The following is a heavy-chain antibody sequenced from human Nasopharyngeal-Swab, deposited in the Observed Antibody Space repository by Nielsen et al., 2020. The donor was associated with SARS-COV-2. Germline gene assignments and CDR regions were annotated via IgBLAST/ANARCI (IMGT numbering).Heavy chain of an antibody. CDR1: GYTFTSYG. Sequence: ASVKVSCKASGYTFTSYGISWVRQAPGQGLEWMGWISVYNGNTNYAQKLQGRVTMTTDTSTSTAHMELRSLRSDDTAVYYCARVVNTKGYYYYGMDVWGQGTTVTVSS. D-gene: IGHD1-1*01. V-gene: IGHV1-18*01. CDR2: ISVYNGNT. J-gene: IGHJ6*02. CDR3: ARVVNTKGYYYYGMDV.